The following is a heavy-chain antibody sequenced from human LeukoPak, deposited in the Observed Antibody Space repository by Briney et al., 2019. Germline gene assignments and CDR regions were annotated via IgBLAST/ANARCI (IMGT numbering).Heavy chain of an antibody. CDR2: IRSSSTTI. V-gene: IGHV3-48*01. Sequence: PGGSLRLSCEASGFTFSNYSMNWVRQAPGKGLEWVSYIRSSSTTIYYADSVKGRFTISRDNAKNSLYLQMNSLRAEDTAVYYCAWAKRNGFDIWGQGTMVTVSS. J-gene: IGHJ3*02. CDR1: GFTFSNYS. CDR3: AWAKRNGFDI.